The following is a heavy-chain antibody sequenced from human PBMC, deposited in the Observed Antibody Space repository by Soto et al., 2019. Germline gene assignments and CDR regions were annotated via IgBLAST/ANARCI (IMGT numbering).Heavy chain of an antibody. D-gene: IGHD2-2*01. CDR3: ARLPAAMEETITQLCKPYYYGMDV. Sequence: SETLSLTCTVSGGSISSGDYYWSWIRQPPGKGLEWIGYIYYSGSTYYNPSLKSRVTISVDTSKNQFSLKLSSVTAADTAVYYCARLPAAMEETITQLCKPYYYGMDVWGQGTTVTVSS. CDR2: IYYSGST. J-gene: IGHJ6*02. V-gene: IGHV4-30-4*01. CDR1: GGSISSGDYY.